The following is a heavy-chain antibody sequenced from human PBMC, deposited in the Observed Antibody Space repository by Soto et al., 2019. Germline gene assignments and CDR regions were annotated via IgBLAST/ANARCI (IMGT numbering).Heavy chain of an antibody. CDR1: EFTFSSYW. CDR2: INSDGSST. V-gene: IGHV3-74*01. CDR3: AREYSSSRYFDF. J-gene: IGHJ4*02. D-gene: IGHD6-6*01. Sequence: GGSLRLSCAASEFTFSSYWMHWFRQAPGKGLVWVSRINSDGSSTSYADSVKGRFTISRDNAKNTLYLQMNSLRAEDTAVYYCAREYSSSRYFDFWGQGPLVTVST.